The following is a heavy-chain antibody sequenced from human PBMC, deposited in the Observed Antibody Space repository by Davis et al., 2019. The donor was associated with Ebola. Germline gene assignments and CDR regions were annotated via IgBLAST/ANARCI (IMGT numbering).Heavy chain of an antibody. Sequence: HSQTLSLTCAISGDSLPGHSGAWNWIRQSPSRGLEWLGRTYYTSKWYNDYAVSVKSRITISPDTSKNQLSLQLDSVTPEDTAVYYCARGWLRSSLDYWGQGTLVTVSS. V-gene: IGHV6-1*01. CDR1: GDSLPGHSGA. CDR2: TYYTSKWYN. CDR3: ARGWLRSSLDY. J-gene: IGHJ4*02. D-gene: IGHD5-12*01.